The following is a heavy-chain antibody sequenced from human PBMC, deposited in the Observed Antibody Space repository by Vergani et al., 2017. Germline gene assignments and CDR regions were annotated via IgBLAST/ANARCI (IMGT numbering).Heavy chain of an antibody. V-gene: IGHV3-23*01. CDR1: GFTFSSYA. Sequence: EVQLLESGGDLVQPGGSLRLSCAASGFTFSSYAMSWVRQAPGKGLEWVSAISCSGGSTYYADSVKGRFTISRDNSKNTLYLQMNSLRAEDTAVYYCAKRMGYCSGGSCYSPVGAFDIWGQGTMVTVSS. J-gene: IGHJ3*02. CDR3: AKRMGYCSGGSCYSPVGAFDI. CDR2: ISCSGGST. D-gene: IGHD2-15*01.